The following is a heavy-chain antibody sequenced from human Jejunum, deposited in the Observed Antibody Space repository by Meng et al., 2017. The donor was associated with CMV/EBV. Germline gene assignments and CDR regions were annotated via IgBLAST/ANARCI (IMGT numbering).Heavy chain of an antibody. V-gene: IGHV3-7*01. CDR3: ARQKCGGDCDMDV. Sequence: GFTFRSSWMNWVRQVPGKGLEWVANIKHDGGERYYVESMKGRFTISRNNAKHSLFLQMDGLRAEDTAVYYCARQKCGGDCDMDVWGQGTTVTVSS. J-gene: IGHJ6*02. D-gene: IGHD2-21*01. CDR1: GFTFRSSW. CDR2: IKHDGGER.